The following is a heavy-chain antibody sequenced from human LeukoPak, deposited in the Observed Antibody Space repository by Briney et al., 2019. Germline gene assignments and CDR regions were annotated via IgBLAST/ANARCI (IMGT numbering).Heavy chain of an antibody. CDR3: AKDLYSYGHIHDY. CDR2: ISGSGGST. CDR1: GFTFSSYG. J-gene: IGHJ4*02. Sequence: GGSLRLSCAASGFTFSSYGMSWVRQAPGKGLEWVSAISGSGGSTYYADSVKGRFTISRDNSKNTLYLQMNSLRAEDTAVYYCAKDLYSYGHIHDYWGQGTLVTVSS. D-gene: IGHD5-18*01. V-gene: IGHV3-23*01.